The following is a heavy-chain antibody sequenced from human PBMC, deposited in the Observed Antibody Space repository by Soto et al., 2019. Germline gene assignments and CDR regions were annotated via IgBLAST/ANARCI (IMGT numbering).Heavy chain of an antibody. CDR3: AVGTTVVAFYYYYAMDV. D-gene: IGHD4-4*01. V-gene: IGHV1-69*13. CDR2: IIHISGTA. Sequence: SVKVSCKASGGPFSSHTFSWVRQTPGQGLEWMGGIIHISGTANYAQNFQGRLTITADESSRTAYMEISSLRSEDTAVYYCAVGTTVVAFYYYYAMDVWGQWTTVTVSS. CDR1: GGPFSSHT. J-gene: IGHJ6*02.